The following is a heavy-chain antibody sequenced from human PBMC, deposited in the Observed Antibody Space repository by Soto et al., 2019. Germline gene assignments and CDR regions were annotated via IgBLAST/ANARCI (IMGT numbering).Heavy chain of an antibody. Sequence: QVQLQQWGAGLLKPSETLSLTCAVYGGSFSGYYWSWIRQPPGKGLEWIGEINHSGSTNYNPSLKSRVTISVDTSKNQFSLKLSSVTAADTAVYYCARGPSDLNWNYGGEDYWGQGTLVTVSS. J-gene: IGHJ4*02. V-gene: IGHV4-34*01. CDR3: ARGPSDLNWNYGGEDY. CDR1: GGSFSGYY. D-gene: IGHD1-7*01. CDR2: INHSGST.